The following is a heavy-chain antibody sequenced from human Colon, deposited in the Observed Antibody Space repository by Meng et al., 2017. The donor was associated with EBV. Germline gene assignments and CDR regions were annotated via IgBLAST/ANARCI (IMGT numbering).Heavy chain of an antibody. V-gene: IGHV3-30-3*01. Sequence: QGQVVEFVGGVAQPGRSLRLSCVSSGFTFRSYDMHWVRQAPGKGPEWVAVISTDGNNKDYVDSVRGRFTISRDNSKNTVHLQMDSLRPEDTAVYYCARDRGGFWGQGTLVTVSS. CDR1: GFTFRSYD. CDR2: ISTDGNNK. D-gene: IGHD3-10*01. J-gene: IGHJ4*02. CDR3: ARDRGGF.